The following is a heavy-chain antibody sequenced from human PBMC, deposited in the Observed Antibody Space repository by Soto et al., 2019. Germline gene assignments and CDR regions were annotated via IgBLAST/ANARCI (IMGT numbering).Heavy chain of an antibody. CDR3: AALEGLATATYYFDF. V-gene: IGHV4-39*01. J-gene: IGHJ4*03. CDR2: IYYRGNA. Sequence: AETLSLTCSVSDDSIDRDKYYWGWIRQPPGKGLEWIGSIYYRGNAYYNPSLQTRVTISLDKSRSQFSLKLNSVTAADSAVYFCAALEGLATATYYFDFWGPGALVTVSS. D-gene: IGHD5-18*01. CDR1: DDSIDRDKYY.